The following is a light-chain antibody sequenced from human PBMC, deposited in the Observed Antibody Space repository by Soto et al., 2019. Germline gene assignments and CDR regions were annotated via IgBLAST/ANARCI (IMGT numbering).Light chain of an antibody. Sequence: EIVLTQSPATLSLSPGERATLFCRASESVSTFLAWYQQKPGQAPRLLIYEASSRATGIPARFSGGGSGTVLTLTISRLEPEDFAVYHCQQRSNWSWTFGQGTKVEI. V-gene: IGKV3-11*01. CDR3: QQRSNWSWT. CDR1: ESVSTF. CDR2: EAS. J-gene: IGKJ1*01.